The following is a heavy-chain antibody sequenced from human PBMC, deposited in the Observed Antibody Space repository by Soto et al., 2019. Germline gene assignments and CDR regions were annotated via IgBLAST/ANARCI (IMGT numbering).Heavy chain of an antibody. CDR1: GFTFSSHA. D-gene: IGHD7-27*01. CDR3: AKLTDY. V-gene: IGHV3-23*01. Sequence: ESGGGLVQPGGSLRLSCAASGFTFSSHAMSWVRQAPGKGLEWVSAISGGSTYYTDSVKGRFTISRDNSKNTLYLQMNSLKAEDTAVYYCAKLTDYWGQGTLVIVSS. J-gene: IGHJ4*02. CDR2: ISGGST.